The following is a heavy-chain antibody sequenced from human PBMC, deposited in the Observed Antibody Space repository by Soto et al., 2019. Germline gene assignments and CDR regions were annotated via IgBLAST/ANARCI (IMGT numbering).Heavy chain of an antibody. J-gene: IGHJ4*02. CDR3: ARAVAVPADFDY. CDR2: INAGNGNT. Sequence: QVQLVQSGAEEKKPGASAKVSCKASGYSFTTYAMHWVRQAPGQGLEWMGWINAGNGNTKYSQKFQGRVTITRDTSASTAYMELSSLRSEDTAVYYCARAVAVPADFDYWGQGTLVTVSS. CDR1: GYSFTTYA. V-gene: IGHV1-3*05. D-gene: IGHD6-19*01.